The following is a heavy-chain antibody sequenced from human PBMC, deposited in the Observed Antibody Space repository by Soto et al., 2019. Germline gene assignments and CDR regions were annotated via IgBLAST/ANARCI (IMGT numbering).Heavy chain of an antibody. CDR2: IWYDGSKK. Sequence: GGSLRLSCVASGFTFSNYGMHWVRQAPGKGLEWVAVIWYDGSKKNYVDSVKGRFTISRDNSESTLYLQMNSLRDEDTGVYFCARDSPGGTEGTGYYYYGMDVWGQGTTVTVSS. CDR3: ARDSPGGTEGTGYYYYGMDV. J-gene: IGHJ6*02. CDR1: GFTFSNYG. V-gene: IGHV3-33*01. D-gene: IGHD1-1*01.